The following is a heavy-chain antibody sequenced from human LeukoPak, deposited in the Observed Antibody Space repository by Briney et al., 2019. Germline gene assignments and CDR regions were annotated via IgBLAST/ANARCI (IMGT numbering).Heavy chain of an antibody. V-gene: IGHV3-23*01. CDR2: ISGSGAST. D-gene: IGHD2-21*01. CDR1: GFTFSSYA. J-gene: IGHJ4*02. Sequence: GGSLRLSCAASGFTFSSYAVTWVRQAPGKGLQWVSTISGSGASTYYADSVKGRFTVSRDNSKNTLYLQMNSLRAEDTAVYYCARDVIGVAAPDYWGQGTLVTVSS. CDR3: ARDVIGVAAPDY.